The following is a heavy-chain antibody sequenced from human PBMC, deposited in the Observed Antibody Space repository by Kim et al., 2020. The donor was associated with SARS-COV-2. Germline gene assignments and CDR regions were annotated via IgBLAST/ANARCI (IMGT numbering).Heavy chain of an antibody. V-gene: IGHV3-33*06. J-gene: IGHJ4*02. CDR3: AKDAEMRPMSD. CDR2: K. Sequence: KYYADSVKGRFTISRDNSKNTLYLQMNSLRAEDTAVYYCAKDAEMRPMSDWGQGTLVTVSS.